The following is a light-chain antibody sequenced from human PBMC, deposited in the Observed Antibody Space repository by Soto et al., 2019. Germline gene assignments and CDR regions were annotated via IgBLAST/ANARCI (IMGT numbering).Light chain of an antibody. CDR1: QSISRW. CDR3: HQYSGLYT. CDR2: KAS. Sequence: DIQMTQSPSALSASVGDRVTITCRASQSISRWLAWYQQKPGKAPKLLIYKASSLQGGVPSRFSGSGSGTEFTLTISGLQPDDVATYYCHQYSGLYTFGQETKLEI. J-gene: IGKJ2*01. V-gene: IGKV1-5*03.